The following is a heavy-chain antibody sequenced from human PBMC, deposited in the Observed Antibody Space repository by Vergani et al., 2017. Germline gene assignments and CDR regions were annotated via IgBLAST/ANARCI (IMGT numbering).Heavy chain of an antibody. Sequence: EVQLVESGGGLVPPGRSLRLSCAASGFTFDDYAMHWVRQAPGKGLEWVSRISWNSDSIGYGNSVKGRFTISRDNAKNSLYLQMNSLRAEDTALYYCVKDIAASGNYWYFDRWGRGTLVTVSS. CDR2: ISWNSDSI. D-gene: IGHD6-13*01. CDR1: GFTFDDYA. J-gene: IGHJ2*01. V-gene: IGHV3-9*01. CDR3: VKDIAASGNYWYFDR.